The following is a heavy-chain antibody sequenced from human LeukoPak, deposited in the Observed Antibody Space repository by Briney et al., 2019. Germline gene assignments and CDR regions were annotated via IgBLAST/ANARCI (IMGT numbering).Heavy chain of an antibody. CDR2: INHSGST. V-gene: IGHV4-34*01. CDR3: AAYDSSGYAFDY. J-gene: IGHJ4*02. D-gene: IGHD3-22*01. Sequence: PSETLSLTCAVYGGSFSGYHWSWIRQPPGKGLEWIGEINHSGSTNYNPSLKSRVTISVDTSKNQFSLKLSSVTAADTAVYYCAAYDSSGYAFDYWGQGTLVTVSS. CDR1: GGSFSGYH.